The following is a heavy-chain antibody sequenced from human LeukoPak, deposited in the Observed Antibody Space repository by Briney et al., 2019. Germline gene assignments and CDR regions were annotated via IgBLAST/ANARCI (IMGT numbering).Heavy chain of an antibody. D-gene: IGHD3-22*01. CDR2: ISYDGSNK. CDR1: GFTFSSYA. Sequence: GGSLRLSCAASGFTFSSYAMHWVRQAPGKGLEWVAVISYDGSNKCYADSVKGRFTISRDNSKNTLYLRMNSLRAEDTAVYYCAREAESMIVVVTINWFDPWGQGTLVTVSS. J-gene: IGHJ5*02. CDR3: AREAESMIVVVTINWFDP. V-gene: IGHV3-30-3*01.